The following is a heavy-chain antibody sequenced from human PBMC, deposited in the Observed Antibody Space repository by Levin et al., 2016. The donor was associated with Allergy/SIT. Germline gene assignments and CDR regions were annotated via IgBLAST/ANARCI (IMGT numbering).Heavy chain of an antibody. Sequence: SETLSLTCTVSGDPITSDIYYWVWIRQPPGKGLEWIGSISFSGSTFYNPSLKTRVSVSADTSKNEFSLSLNSLTAADTAIYYCARHRISLTAYDSWGQGTLVTVSS. CDR3: ARHRISLTAYDS. CDR2: ISFSGST. CDR1: GDPITSDIYY. J-gene: IGHJ4*02. V-gene: IGHV4-39*01. D-gene: IGHD2-21*02.